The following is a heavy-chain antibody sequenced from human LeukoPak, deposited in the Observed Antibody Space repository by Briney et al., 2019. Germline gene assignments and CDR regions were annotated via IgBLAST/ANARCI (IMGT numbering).Heavy chain of an antibody. D-gene: IGHD2-2*01. CDR2: INPNSGGT. Sequence: ASVKVSCKASGYTFTGYYMHWGRQAPGQGLEWMGWINPNSGGTNYAQKFQGRVTMTRDTSISTAYMELSRLRSDDTAVYYCARDCTSCYYYYGMDVWGQGTTVTVSS. CDR3: ARDCTSCYYYYGMDV. CDR1: GYTFTGYY. V-gene: IGHV1-2*02. J-gene: IGHJ6*02.